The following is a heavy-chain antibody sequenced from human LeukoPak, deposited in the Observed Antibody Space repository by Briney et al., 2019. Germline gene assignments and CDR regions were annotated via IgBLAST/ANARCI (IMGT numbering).Heavy chain of an antibody. Sequence: GGSLRLSCAASGFTFSSYEMNWVRQAPGKGLEWVSYISSSGSTIYYADSVKGRFTISRDNAKNSLYLQMNSLRAQDTAVNYVVTPCRRTSCLAYWSQGTLVTVS. CDR3: VTPCRRTSCLAY. D-gene: IGHD2-2*01. CDR2: ISSSGSTI. CDR1: GFTFSSYE. V-gene: IGHV3-48*03. J-gene: IGHJ4*02.